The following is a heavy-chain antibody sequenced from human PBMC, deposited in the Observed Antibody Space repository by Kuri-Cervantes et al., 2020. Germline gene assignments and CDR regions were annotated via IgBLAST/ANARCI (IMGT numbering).Heavy chain of an antibody. J-gene: IGHJ5*02. CDR2: INAGNGNT. CDR1: GYTFTSYA. V-gene: IGHV1-3*01. D-gene: IGHD1-7*01. CDR3: ARVAIYNWNYAYWFDP. Sequence: ASVKVSCKASGYTFTSYAMHWVRQAPGQRLEWMGWINAGNGNTKYSQKFQGRVTITRDTSTSTAYMELRSLRSDDTAVYYCARVAIYNWNYAYWFDPWGQGTLVTDSS.